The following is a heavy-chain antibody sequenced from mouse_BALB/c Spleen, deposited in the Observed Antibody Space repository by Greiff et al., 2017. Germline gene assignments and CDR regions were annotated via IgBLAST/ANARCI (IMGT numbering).Heavy chain of an antibody. CDR1: GFSLTGYG. J-gene: IGHJ4*01. V-gene: IGHV2-6-7*01. D-gene: IGHD1-3*01. Sequence: QVQLQQSGPGLVAPSQSLSITCTVSGFSLTGYGVNWVRQPPGKGLEWLGMIWGDGSTDYNSALKSRLSISKDNSKSQVFLRMNSLQTDDTARYYCARDKGTLTCAIDYWGQGTSVTVSA. CDR3: ARDKGTLTCAIDY. CDR2: IWGDGST.